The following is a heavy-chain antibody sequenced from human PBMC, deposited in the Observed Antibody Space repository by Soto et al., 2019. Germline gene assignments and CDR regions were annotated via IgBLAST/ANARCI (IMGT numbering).Heavy chain of an antibody. CDR3: ASEQSRPDSYGGQFDY. CDR2: IIPIFGTA. J-gene: IGHJ4*02. V-gene: IGHV1-69*12. CDR1: GGTFSSYA. Sequence: QVQLVQSGAEVKKPGSSVKVSCKASGGTFSSYAISWVRQAPGQGLECRGGIIPIFGTANYAQKFQGRVTITEDESPSTAYIELGSLSYEATAVYYCASEQSRPDSYGGQFDYWGQGTLVTVSS. D-gene: IGHD5-18*01.